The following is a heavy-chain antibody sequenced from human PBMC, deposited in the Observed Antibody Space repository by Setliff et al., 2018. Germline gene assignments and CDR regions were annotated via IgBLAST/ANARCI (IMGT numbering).Heavy chain of an antibody. Sequence: ASVKVSCKASGGTFRSYIISWVRQAPGQGLEWMGGIIPIFGTPNYAQEFQGRVTIITDESTSTAYMELSSLRTEDTAVYDCAREGVDTRSSTDYRYYMDVWGKGTTVTV. CDR1: GGTFRSYI. D-gene: IGHD5-18*01. V-gene: IGHV1-69*05. CDR3: AREGVDTRSSTDYRYYMDV. J-gene: IGHJ6*03. CDR2: IIPIFGTP.